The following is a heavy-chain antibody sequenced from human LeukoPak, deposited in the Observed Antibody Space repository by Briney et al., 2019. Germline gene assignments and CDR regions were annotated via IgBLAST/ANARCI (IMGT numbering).Heavy chain of an antibody. D-gene: IGHD6-13*01. CDR1: GYTFTSYG. Sequence: GASVKVSCKASGYTFTSYGISWVRQAPGQGLEWMGRINPNSGGTNYAQKFQGRVTMTRDTSISTAYMELSRLRSDDTAVYYCARGEQLSSDYWGQGTLVTVSS. V-gene: IGHV1-2*06. CDR3: ARGEQLSSDY. J-gene: IGHJ4*02. CDR2: INPNSGGT.